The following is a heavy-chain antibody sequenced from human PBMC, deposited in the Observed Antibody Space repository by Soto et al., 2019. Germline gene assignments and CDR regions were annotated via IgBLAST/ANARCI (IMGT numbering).Heavy chain of an antibody. V-gene: IGHV5-10-1*01. CDR2: IDPSDSYT. J-gene: IGHJ6*02. CDR3: ARPGYDFWSGYYRQKDYYYSGMDV. Sequence: PGESLKISCKGSGYSFTSYWISWVRQMPGKGLEWMGRIDPSDSYTNYSPSFQGHVTISADKSISTAYLQWSSLKASDTAMYYCARPGYDFWSGYYRQKDYYYSGMDVWGQGTTVTVYS. D-gene: IGHD3-3*01. CDR1: GYSFTSYW.